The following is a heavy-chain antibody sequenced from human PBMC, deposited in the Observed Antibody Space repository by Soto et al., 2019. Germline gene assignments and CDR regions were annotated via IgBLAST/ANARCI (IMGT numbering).Heavy chain of an antibody. D-gene: IGHD3-3*01. CDR1: GFSLSTSGVG. CDR3: ARSDYDFWNYYYYGMDV. Sequence: SGPTLVNSTQTLTLTCTFSGFSLSTSGVGVGWIRQPPGKALEWLALIYWNDDKRYSPSLKSRLTITKDTSKNQVVLTMTNMDPVDTATYYCARSDYDFWNYYYYGMDVWGQGTTVTVSS. CDR2: IYWNDDK. J-gene: IGHJ6*02. V-gene: IGHV2-5*01.